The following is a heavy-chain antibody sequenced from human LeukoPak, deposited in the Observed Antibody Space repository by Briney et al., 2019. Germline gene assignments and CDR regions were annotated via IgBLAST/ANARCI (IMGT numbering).Heavy chain of an antibody. D-gene: IGHD3-3*01. CDR1: GFTFSSYW. CDR2: IKPGGSEK. Sequence: PGGSLRLSCAASGFTFSSYWMTWVRQGPGKGLEWVANIKPGGSEKYYMDSVKGRFTISRDNAKNSLYLQMNSLRAEDTAVYYCATFRFLGTWGQGTMVTVSP. CDR3: ATFRFLGT. J-gene: IGHJ3*01. V-gene: IGHV3-7*03.